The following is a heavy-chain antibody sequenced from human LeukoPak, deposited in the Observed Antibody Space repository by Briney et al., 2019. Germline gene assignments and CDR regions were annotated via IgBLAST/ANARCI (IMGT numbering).Heavy chain of an antibody. CDR3: ARVRVAPRYFDL. V-gene: IGHV4-31*03. Sequence: SETLSLTCTVSGASISSGSYFWSWVRQHRGKGLEWIGYIYYSGSTYYNPSLETRLFISIDKSKNLFSLRLNSLTAADTAVYYCARVRVAPRYFDLWGRGALVTVSS. J-gene: IGHJ2*01. D-gene: IGHD5-12*01. CDR1: GASISSGSYF. CDR2: IYYSGST.